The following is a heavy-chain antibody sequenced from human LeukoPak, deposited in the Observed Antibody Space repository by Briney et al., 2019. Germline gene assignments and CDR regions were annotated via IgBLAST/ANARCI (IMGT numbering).Heavy chain of an antibody. V-gene: IGHV4-59*13. CDR2: IYYSGST. J-gene: IGHJ4*02. CDR3: ARAVVPTSYFDY. Sequence: PSETLSLTCTVSGGSLSNYYWSWFRQPPGKGLEWIGYIYYSGSTTYNPSLKNRVTISVDTSKNQFSLKLSSVTAADTAVYYCARAVVPTSYFDYWGQGTLVTVSS. D-gene: IGHD3-22*01. CDR1: GGSLSNYY.